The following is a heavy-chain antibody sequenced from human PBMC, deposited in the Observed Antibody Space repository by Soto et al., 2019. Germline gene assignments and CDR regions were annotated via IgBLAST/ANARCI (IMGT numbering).Heavy chain of an antibody. J-gene: IGHJ4*02. CDR3: ARGLSWSPYFES. D-gene: IGHD3-3*01. CDR1: GASISTQS. V-gene: IGHV4-59*11. Sequence: QVQLQESSPGLVKPSETLSLTCTVSGASISTQSWNWIRQAPGKGLEWIGYLYYSGTTNYNPSLKTRVTISADTSKNQVYLKLTSVTAADTAVYFCARGLSWSPYFESWGQGILVTVSS. CDR2: LYYSGTT.